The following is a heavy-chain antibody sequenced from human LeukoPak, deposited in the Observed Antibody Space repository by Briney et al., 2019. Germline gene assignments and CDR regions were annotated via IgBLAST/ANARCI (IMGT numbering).Heavy chain of an antibody. CDR1: GGSISSYY. Sequence: SETLSLTCTVSGGSISSYYWSWIRQPPGKGLEWIGYIYYSGSTNYNPSLKSRVTISVDTSKNQFSLKLSSVTAADTAVYYCARQYGYGYYFDYWGQGTLVTVSS. V-gene: IGHV4-59*01. D-gene: IGHD5-18*01. J-gene: IGHJ4*02. CDR2: IYYSGST. CDR3: ARQYGYGYYFDY.